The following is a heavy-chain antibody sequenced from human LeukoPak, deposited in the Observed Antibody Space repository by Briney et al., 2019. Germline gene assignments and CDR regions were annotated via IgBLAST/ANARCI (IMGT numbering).Heavy chain of an antibody. Sequence: SETLSLTCAVYGGSFSGYYWSWIRQPPGKGLEWIGEINHSGSTNYNPSLKSRVTISVDTSKNQFSLKLSSVTAADTAVYYCARGGRLWVLPFQHWARAPWSPSPQ. J-gene: IGHJ1*01. CDR2: INHSGST. CDR1: GGSFSGYY. V-gene: IGHV4-34*01. CDR3: ARGGRLWVLPFQH. D-gene: IGHD5-18*01.